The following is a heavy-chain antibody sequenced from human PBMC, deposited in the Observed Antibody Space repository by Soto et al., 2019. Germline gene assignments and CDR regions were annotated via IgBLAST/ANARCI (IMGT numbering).Heavy chain of an antibody. V-gene: IGHV6-1*01. D-gene: IGHD3-3*01. CDR1: GGSVSSNSAA. CDR3: ARGEGVSNYDFWSGYYFDYYYMDV. J-gene: IGHJ6*03. CDR2: TYYRSKWYN. Sequence: SQTLSLTCAISGGSVSSNSAAWNWIRQSQSRGLEWLGRTYYRSKWYNDYAVSVKSRITINPDTSKNQFSLQLNSVTPEDTAVYYCARGEGVSNYDFWSGYYFDYYYMDVWGKGTTVTVSS.